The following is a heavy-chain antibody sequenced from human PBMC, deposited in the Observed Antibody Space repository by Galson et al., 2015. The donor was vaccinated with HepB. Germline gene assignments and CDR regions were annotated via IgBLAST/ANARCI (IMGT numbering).Heavy chain of an antibody. Sequence: SLRLSCAASGFTFSTYTMTWVRQAPGKGLEWVSDIRSSSDYIYYADSVKGRFTVARDNAKNSLYLQMSSLRAEDTGVYYCARPGGTYFDFWGQGTLVTVSS. V-gene: IGHV3-21*01. CDR2: IRSSSDYI. CDR1: GFTFSTYT. J-gene: IGHJ4*02. CDR3: ARPGGTYFDF. D-gene: IGHD1-1*01.